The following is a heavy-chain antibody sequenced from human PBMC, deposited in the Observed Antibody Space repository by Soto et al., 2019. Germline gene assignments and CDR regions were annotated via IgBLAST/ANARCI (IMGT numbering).Heavy chain of an antibody. Sequence: EVQLLESGGDLVQPGGSLRLSCAVSGFTFKYFAMSWVRQAPGKGLEWVSSISGGDGRGTYYADSVKGRFTISRDNSKSTLYLQMDSLRAEDTAVYYCAKFTRGDDDYPFDSWGQGTPATVSS. CDR1: GFTFKYFA. J-gene: IGHJ4*02. CDR2: ISGGDGRGT. D-gene: IGHD4-17*01. CDR3: AKFTRGDDDYPFDS. V-gene: IGHV3-23*01.